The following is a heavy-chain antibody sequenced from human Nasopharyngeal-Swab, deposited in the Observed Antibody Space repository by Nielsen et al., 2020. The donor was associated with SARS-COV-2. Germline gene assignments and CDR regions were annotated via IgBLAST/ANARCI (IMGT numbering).Heavy chain of an antibody. J-gene: IGHJ3*02. D-gene: IGHD6-13*01. Sequence: WVRQAPGQGLEWMGGIIPIFGTANYAQKFQGRVTITADESTSTAYMELSSLRSEDTAVYHCARVHPGALAAVSGAFDIWGQGTMVTVSS. V-gene: IGHV1-69*01. CDR2: IIPIFGTA. CDR3: ARVHPGALAAVSGAFDI.